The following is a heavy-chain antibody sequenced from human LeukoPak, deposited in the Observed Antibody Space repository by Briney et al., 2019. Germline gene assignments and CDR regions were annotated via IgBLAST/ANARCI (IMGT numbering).Heavy chain of an antibody. V-gene: IGHV3-30*02. Sequence: GGSLRLSCAASGFTFSNFGMHWVRQAPGKGLEWVAFTRYDGSNNNYGDSVKGRFTISRDNSKNTLYLQMNSLRAEDTAVYYCAKDGDRWFGELDYWGQGTLVTVSS. CDR2: TRYDGSNN. J-gene: IGHJ4*02. D-gene: IGHD3-10*01. CDR3: AKDGDRWFGELDY. CDR1: GFTFSNFG.